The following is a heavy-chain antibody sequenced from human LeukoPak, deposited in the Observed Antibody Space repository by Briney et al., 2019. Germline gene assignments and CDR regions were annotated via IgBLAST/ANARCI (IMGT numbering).Heavy chain of an antibody. J-gene: IGHJ6*02. Sequence: GASVKVSCKASGYTFTSYGISWVRQAPGQGLEWMGWISAYNGNTNYAQKFQGRVTMTRNTSISTAYMELSSLRSEDTAVYYCARSLRLGYYGMDVWGQGTTVTVSS. CDR2: ISAYNGNT. CDR3: ARSLRLGYYGMDV. CDR1: GYTFTSYG. D-gene: IGHD3-16*01. V-gene: IGHV1-18*01.